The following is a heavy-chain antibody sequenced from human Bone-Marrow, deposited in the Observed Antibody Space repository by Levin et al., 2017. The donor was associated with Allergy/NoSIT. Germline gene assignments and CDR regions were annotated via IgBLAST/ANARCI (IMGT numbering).Heavy chain of an antibody. CDR2: ITGDGTVT. CDR3: GKDRWVGVIDE. J-gene: IGHJ4*02. V-gene: IGHV3-23*01. D-gene: IGHD3-10*01. CDR1: GFIFNNYA. Sequence: LSLTCAASGFIFNNYAMTWVRQAPGKGLEWVSSITGDGTVTSYADPVKGRFTIPRDQSKNTPYLQMNSLRAGDPAVYYCGKDRWVGVIDEWGQGTLVIVSS.